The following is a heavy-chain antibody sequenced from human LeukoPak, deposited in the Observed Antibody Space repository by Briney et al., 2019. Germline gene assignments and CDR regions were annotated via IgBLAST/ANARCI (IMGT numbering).Heavy chain of an antibody. D-gene: IGHD5-12*01. V-gene: IGHV3-7*01. Sequence: GGSLRLSCAASGFTFSRYWMSWVRQAPGKGLEWVANIKQDGSEKYYVDSVKGRFTISRDNSKNTLYLQMNSLRAEDTAVYYCAKSRVGGYGPFWPSDYWGQGTLVTVSS. CDR2: IKQDGSEK. CDR3: AKSRVGGYGPFWPSDY. J-gene: IGHJ4*02. CDR1: GFTFSRYW.